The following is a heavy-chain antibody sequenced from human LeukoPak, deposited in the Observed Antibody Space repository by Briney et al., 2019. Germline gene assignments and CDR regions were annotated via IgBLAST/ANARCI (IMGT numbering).Heavy chain of an antibody. CDR2: ISGSGGST. V-gene: IGHV3-23*01. CDR3: AKSGPGYCSSTSCSFDY. Sequence: GGSLRLSCAASGFTFSSYSMNWVRQAPGKGLEWVSAISGSGGSTYYADSVKGRFTISRDNSKNTLYLQMNSLRAEDTAVYNCAKSGPGYCSSTSCSFDYWGQGTLVTVSS. D-gene: IGHD2-2*01. CDR1: GFTFSSYS. J-gene: IGHJ4*02.